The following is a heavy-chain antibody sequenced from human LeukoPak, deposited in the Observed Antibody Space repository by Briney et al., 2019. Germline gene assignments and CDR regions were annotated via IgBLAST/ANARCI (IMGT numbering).Heavy chain of an antibody. V-gene: IGHV3-11*04. CDR1: GFTVSDYY. D-gene: IGHD3-10*02. CDR3: AELGITMIGGV. CDR2: ISNSGSTI. J-gene: IGHJ6*04. Sequence: GGSLRLSCAASGFTVSDYYMSWIRQAPGKGLEWVSYISNSGSTINYADSVKGRFTISRDNAKNSLYLQMNSLRAEDTAVYYCAELGITMIGGVWGKGTTVTISS.